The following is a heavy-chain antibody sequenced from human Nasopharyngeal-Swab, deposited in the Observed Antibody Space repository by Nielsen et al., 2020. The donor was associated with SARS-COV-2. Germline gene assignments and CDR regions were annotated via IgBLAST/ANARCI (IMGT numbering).Heavy chain of an antibody. D-gene: IGHD6-13*01. CDR1: GGTFSSYA. J-gene: IGHJ6*02. CDR3: ARGNEGAAAGTGYYYYGMDV. V-gene: IGHV1-69*10. CDR2: IIPILGIA. Sequence: VKVSCKASGGTFSSYAISWVRQAPGQGLEWMGRIIPILGIANYAQKFQGRVTITADKSTSTAYMELSSLRSEDTAVYYCARGNEGAAAGTGYYYYGMDVWGQGTTVTVSS.